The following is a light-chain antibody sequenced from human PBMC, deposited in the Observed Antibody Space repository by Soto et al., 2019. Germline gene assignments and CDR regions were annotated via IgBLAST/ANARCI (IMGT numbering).Light chain of an antibody. CDR3: QSYDSSLSGWV. CDR1: SSNIGAGYD. CDR2: GNS. V-gene: IGLV1-40*01. J-gene: IGLJ3*02. Sequence: QLVLTQPPSVSGAPGQRVTISCTGSSSNIGAGYDAHWYQQFPGTAPKLLIYGNSNRPSGVPDRFSGSKSGTSASLAITGLQAEDDADYYCQSYDSSLSGWVFGGGTKLTVL.